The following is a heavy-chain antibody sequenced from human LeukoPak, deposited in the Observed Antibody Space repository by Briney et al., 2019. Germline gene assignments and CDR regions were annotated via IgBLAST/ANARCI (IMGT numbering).Heavy chain of an antibody. CDR2: IKQDGSEK. D-gene: IGHD6-13*01. V-gene: IGHV3-7*01. CDR1: GFTFSSYS. CDR3: AKAPRAAAAYYFDY. J-gene: IGHJ4*02. Sequence: GGSLRLSCAASGFTFSSYSMNWVRQAPGKGLEWVANIKQDGSEKYYVDSVKGRFTISRDNSKNTLYLQMNSLRAEDTAVYYCAKAPRAAAAYYFDYWGQGTLVTVSS.